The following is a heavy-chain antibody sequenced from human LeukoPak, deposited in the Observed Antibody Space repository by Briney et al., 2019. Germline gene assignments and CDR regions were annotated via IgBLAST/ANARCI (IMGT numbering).Heavy chain of an antibody. CDR3: ARGERIAARPFYYYYYGMDV. CDR1: GGSFSGYY. V-gene: IGHV4-34*01. D-gene: IGHD6-6*01. J-gene: IGHJ6*02. CDR2: INHSGST. Sequence: SGTLSLTCAVYGGSFSGYYWSWIRQPPGKGLEWIGEINHSGSTNYNPSLKSRVTISVDTSKNQFSLKLSSVTAADTAVYYCARGERIAARPFYYYYYGMDVWGQGTTVTVSS.